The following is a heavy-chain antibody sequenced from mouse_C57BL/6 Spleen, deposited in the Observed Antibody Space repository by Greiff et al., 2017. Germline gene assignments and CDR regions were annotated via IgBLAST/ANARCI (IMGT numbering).Heavy chain of an antibody. CDR2: IDPSDSYT. CDR1: GYTFTSYW. Sequence: QVQLQQPGAELVKPGASVKLSCTASGYTFTSYWMQWVKQRPGQGLEWIGEIDPSDSYTNYNQKFKGKATLTVDTSSSTAYMQLSSLTSEDSAVYYCARLLYANFDYWGQGTTLTVSS. CDR3: ARLLYANFDY. J-gene: IGHJ2*01. V-gene: IGHV1-50*01. D-gene: IGHD2-3*01.